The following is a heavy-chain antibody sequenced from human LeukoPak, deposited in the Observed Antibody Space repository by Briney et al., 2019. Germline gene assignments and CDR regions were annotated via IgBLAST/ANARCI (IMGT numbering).Heavy chain of an antibody. D-gene: IGHD5-18*01. V-gene: IGHV4-30-4*08. J-gene: IGHJ4*02. CDR1: GGSISSSSYY. CDR3: ARDRRDTGFDY. CDR2: IYYSGST. Sequence: PSETLSLTCTVSGGSISSSSYYWSWIRQPPGKGLEWIGYIYYSGSTYYNPSLKSRVTISVDTSKNQFSLKLSSVTAADTAVYYCARDRRDTGFDYWGQGTLVTVSS.